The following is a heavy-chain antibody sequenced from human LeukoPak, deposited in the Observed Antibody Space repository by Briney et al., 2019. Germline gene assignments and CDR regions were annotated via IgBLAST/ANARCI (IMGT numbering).Heavy chain of an antibody. D-gene: IGHD3-22*01. CDR2: IKQDESEK. J-gene: IGHJ4*02. Sequence: PGGSLSLSCDASGFTFSLQWMSWVRHAPGKGQEWVANIKQDESEKYYVHSVKGRFTLTRDNAQNSLYLQMHSLRADDTAVYYCARDGDTSGYTDWGQGTLVTVSS. V-gene: IGHV3-7*01. CDR1: GFTFSLQW. CDR3: ARDGDTSGYTD.